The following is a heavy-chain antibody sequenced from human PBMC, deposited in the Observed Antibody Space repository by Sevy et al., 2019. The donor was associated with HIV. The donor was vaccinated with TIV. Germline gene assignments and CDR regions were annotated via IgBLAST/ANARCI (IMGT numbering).Heavy chain of an antibody. CDR2: INPNSGGT. D-gene: IGHD2-2*01. CDR1: GYTFTGYY. V-gene: IGHV1-2*02. CDR3: ARVPIVVVPAAILYFDY. Sequence: ASVKVSCKASGYTFTGYYMHWVRQAPGQGLEWMGWINPNSGGTNYAQKFQGRVTMTRDTSISTAYMELSRLRSDDTAVYYCARVPIVVVPAAILYFDYWGQGTLVTVSS. J-gene: IGHJ4*02.